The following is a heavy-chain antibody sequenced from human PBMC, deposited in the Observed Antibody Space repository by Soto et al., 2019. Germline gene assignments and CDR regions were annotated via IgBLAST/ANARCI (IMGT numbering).Heavy chain of an antibody. J-gene: IGHJ3*02. D-gene: IGHD3-22*01. CDR1: GCSISSSSYY. Sequence: XETLSLTCTVSGCSISSSSYYWGWIRQPPGKGLEWIGSIYYSGSTYYNPSLKSRVTISVDTSKNQFSLKLSSVTAADTAVYYCARITMIVVVTSDAFDIWGQGTMVTVSS. V-gene: IGHV4-39*01. CDR2: IYYSGST. CDR3: ARITMIVVVTSDAFDI.